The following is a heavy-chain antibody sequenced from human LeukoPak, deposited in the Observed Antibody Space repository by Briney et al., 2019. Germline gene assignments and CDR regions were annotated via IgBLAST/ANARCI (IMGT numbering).Heavy chain of an antibody. CDR2: IIPIFGTA. D-gene: IGHD3-22*01. CDR1: GGTFSSYA. V-gene: IGHV1-69*13. J-gene: IGHJ4*02. CDR3: ASYDSSGYYPSGSDY. Sequence: AASVKVSCKASGGTFSSYAISWVRQPPGQGLEWMGGIIPIFGTANYAQKFQGRVTITADESTSTAYMELSSLRSEDTAVYYCASYDSSGYYPSGSDYWGQGTLVTVSS.